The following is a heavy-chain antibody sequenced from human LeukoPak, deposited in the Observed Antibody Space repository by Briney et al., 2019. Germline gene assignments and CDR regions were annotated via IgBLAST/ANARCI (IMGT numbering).Heavy chain of an antibody. CDR3: ERGGYYDSSGYYSVLRYFDY. D-gene: IGHD3-22*01. CDR1: GYTFTSYG. CDR2: ISAYNGNT. V-gene: IGHV1-18*01. J-gene: IGHJ4*02. Sequence: ASVKVSCKASGYTFTSYGISWVRQAPGQGLKWMGWISAYNGNTNYAQKLQGRVTMTTDTSTSTAYMELRSLRSDDTAVYYCERGGYYDSSGYYSVLRYFDYWGQGTLVTVSS.